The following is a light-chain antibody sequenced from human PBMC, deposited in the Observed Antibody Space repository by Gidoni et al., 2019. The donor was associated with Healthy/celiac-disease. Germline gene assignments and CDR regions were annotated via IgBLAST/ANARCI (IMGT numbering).Light chain of an antibody. J-gene: IGKJ3*01. CDR1: QDISNY. CDR2: DAS. Sequence: DIQMTQSPSSLSASVGDRVTITCQASQDISNYLNWYQQKPGKAPKLLIYDASNLETGVPSRFSGSGSGTDFTFTISSLQPEDIATYYCQQYDNLPLIFTFGPGTKVEIK. CDR3: QQYDNLPLIFT. V-gene: IGKV1-33*01.